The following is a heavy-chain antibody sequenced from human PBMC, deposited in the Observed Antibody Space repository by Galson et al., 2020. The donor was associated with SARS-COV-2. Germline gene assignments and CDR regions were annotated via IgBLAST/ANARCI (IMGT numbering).Heavy chain of an antibody. CDR2: IYYSGST. Sequence: ASETLSLTCTVSGGSISSGGYYWSWIRQHPGKGLEWIGYIYYSGSTYYNPSLKSRVTISVDTSKNQFSLKLSSVTAADTAVYYCARSGYYDTVGHFDYWGQGTLVTVSS. J-gene: IGHJ4*02. CDR1: GGSISSGGYY. D-gene: IGHD3-22*01. CDR3: ARSGYYDTVGHFDY. V-gene: IGHV4-31*03.